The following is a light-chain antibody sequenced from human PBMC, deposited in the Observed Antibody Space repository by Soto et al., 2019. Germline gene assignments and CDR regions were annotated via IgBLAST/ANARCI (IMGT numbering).Light chain of an antibody. Sequence: DIQMTQSPSTLSGSVGDRVTFTCRATLDISNSLNWYPLKPGKAPKLLIYRVSNLETWVPSRFSGSGSGTDFSLTISSLQPEDIATYYCQQYDDVPLFGGGTKVDI. CDR3: QQYDDVPL. CDR1: LDISNS. J-gene: IGKJ4*01. CDR2: RVS. V-gene: IGKV1-33*01.